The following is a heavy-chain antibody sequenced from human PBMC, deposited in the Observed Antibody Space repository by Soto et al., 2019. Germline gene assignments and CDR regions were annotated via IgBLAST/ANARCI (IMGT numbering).Heavy chain of an antibody. CDR1: GYTFTSYG. CDR3: ARDGEMTGTTGYYYYYYMDV. J-gene: IGHJ6*03. D-gene: IGHD1-7*01. V-gene: IGHV1-18*01. Sequence: ASVKVSCKASGYTFTSYGISWVRQAPGQGLEWMGWISAYNGNTNYAQKLQGRGTMTTDTSTSTAYMELRSLRSDDTAVYYCARDGEMTGTTGYYYYYYMDVWGKGTTVTVSS. CDR2: ISAYNGNT.